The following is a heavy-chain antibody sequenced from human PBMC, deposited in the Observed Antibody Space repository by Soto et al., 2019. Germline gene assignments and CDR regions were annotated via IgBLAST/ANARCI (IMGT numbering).Heavy chain of an antibody. D-gene: IGHD6-19*01. J-gene: IGHJ6*02. V-gene: IGHV4-59*01. CDR3: ARDRIPVADEDGMDV. CDR1: GGSISSYY. CDR2: IYYSGST. Sequence: PSETLSLTCTVCGGSISSYYWSWIGQHPGKGLEWIGYIYYSGSTNYNPSLKSRVTISVDTSKNQFSLKLSSVTAADTAVYYCARDRIPVADEDGMDVWGQGTTVTVSS.